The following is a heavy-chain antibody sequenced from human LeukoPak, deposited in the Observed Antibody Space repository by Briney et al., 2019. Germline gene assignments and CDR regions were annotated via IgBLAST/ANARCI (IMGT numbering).Heavy chain of an antibody. J-gene: IGHJ4*02. Sequence: GGSLRLSCAASGFSLSSYAMSWVRQAPGKGLEWVSAISSSDDGTYHAGSVRGRFTISRDSSKNTLYLQMNNLRTEDAAIYYCAKVDLYVSSAYFYVDYWGQGTLVTVSS. CDR1: GFSLSSYA. D-gene: IGHD3-22*01. CDR2: ISSSDDGT. CDR3: AKVDLYVSSAYFYVDY. V-gene: IGHV3-23*01.